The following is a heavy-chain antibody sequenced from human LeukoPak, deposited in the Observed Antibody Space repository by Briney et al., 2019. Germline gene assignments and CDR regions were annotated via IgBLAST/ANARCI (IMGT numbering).Heavy chain of an antibody. Sequence: GGSLRLSCAASGFTFGDNAMHWVRQPPGKGLEWLSFISWNGHHSYYGDSVRGRFTISRDNAKNSLYLQMNSLRAEDTALYYCAKDLTTYGFLGLAYWGQGTLVIVSS. CDR3: AKDLTTYGFLGLAY. CDR2: ISWNGHHS. V-gene: IGHV3-43D*03. CDR1: GFTFGDNA. D-gene: IGHD3-10*01. J-gene: IGHJ4*02.